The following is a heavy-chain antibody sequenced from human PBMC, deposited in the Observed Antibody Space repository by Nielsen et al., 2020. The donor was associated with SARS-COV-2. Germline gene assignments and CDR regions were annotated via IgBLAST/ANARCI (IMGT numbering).Heavy chain of an antibody. CDR1: GGSFGGYY. J-gene: IGHJ6*03. CDR3: ARNPRYCSSTSCPYYYYYMDV. Sequence: SETLSLTCAVYGGSFGGYYWSWIRQHPGKGLEWIGYIYYSGSTYYNPSLKSRVTISVDTSKNQFSLKLSSVTAADTAVYYCARNPRYCSSTSCPYYYYYMDVWGKGTTVTVSS. D-gene: IGHD2-2*01. V-gene: IGHV4-31*11. CDR2: IYYSGST.